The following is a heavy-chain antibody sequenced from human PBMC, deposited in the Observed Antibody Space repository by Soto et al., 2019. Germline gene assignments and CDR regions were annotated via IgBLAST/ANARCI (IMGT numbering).Heavy chain of an antibody. CDR1: GGSISSYY. CDR2: IYYSGST. CDR3: ATIQAAAGTWWFDP. V-gene: IGHV4-59*01. J-gene: IGHJ5*02. Sequence: PSETLSLTCTVSGGSISSYYWSWIRQPPGKGLEWIGYIYYSGSTNYNPSLKSRVTISVDTSKNQFSLKLSSVTAADTAVYYCATIQAAAGTWWFDPWGQGTLVTVAS. D-gene: IGHD6-13*01.